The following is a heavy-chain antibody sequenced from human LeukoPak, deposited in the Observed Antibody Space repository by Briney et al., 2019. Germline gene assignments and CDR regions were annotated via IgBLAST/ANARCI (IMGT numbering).Heavy chain of an antibody. Sequence: ASVKVSCKASGYTFTGYYMHWVRQAPGQGLEWMGWMNPNSGNTGYAQKFQGRVTMTRNTSISTAYMELSSLRSEDTAVFYCARDLLGEYSWGFGGQGTLVTVSS. CDR3: ARDLLGEYSWGF. CDR2: MNPNSGNT. CDR1: GYTFTGYY. D-gene: IGHD1-1*01. V-gene: IGHV1-8*02. J-gene: IGHJ4*02.